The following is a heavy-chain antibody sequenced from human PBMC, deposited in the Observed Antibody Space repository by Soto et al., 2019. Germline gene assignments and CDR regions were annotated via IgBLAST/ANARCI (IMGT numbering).Heavy chain of an antibody. CDR3: ARGFCSGGACYSGDD. CDR1: GFTFSDHY. V-gene: IGHV3-72*01. Sequence: PGGSLRLSCAASGFTFSDHYMDWVRQAPEKGLEWVGRSRNKGHSYTTEYAASVKGRFTISRDDSKNSVYLQMNSLKSEDTAVYYCARGFCSGGACYSGDDWGQGTLVTVSS. D-gene: IGHD2-15*01. J-gene: IGHJ4*02. CDR2: SRNKGHSYTT.